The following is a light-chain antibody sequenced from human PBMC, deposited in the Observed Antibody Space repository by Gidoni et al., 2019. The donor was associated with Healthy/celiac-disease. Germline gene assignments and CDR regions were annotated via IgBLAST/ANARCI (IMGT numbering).Light chain of an antibody. Sequence: RVTITCRASQSISSWLAWYQQKPGKAPKLLIYKASSLESGVPSRFSGSGSGTEFTLTISSLQPDDFATYYCQQYNSYSITFGQGTRLEIK. CDR3: QQYNSYSIT. J-gene: IGKJ5*01. CDR1: QSISSW. V-gene: IGKV1-5*03. CDR2: KAS.